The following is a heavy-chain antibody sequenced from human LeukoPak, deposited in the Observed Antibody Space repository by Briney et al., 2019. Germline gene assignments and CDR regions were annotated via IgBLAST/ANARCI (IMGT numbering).Heavy chain of an antibody. CDR3: AKSNSDSYGYNWFDP. CDR2: IGSGGTST. J-gene: IGHJ5*02. Sequence: GGSLRLSCAVSGITLSNYGMSWVRQAPGKGLEWVSAIGSGGTSTYYADSVKGRFTISRDNPKNTLYLQMNSLRADDTAVYYCAKSNSDSYGYNWFDPWGQGTLVTVSS. D-gene: IGHD2-21*02. V-gene: IGHV3-23*01. CDR1: GITLSNYG.